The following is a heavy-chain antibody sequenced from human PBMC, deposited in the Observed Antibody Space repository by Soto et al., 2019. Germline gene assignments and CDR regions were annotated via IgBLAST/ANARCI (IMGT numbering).Heavy chain of an antibody. V-gene: IGHV4-4*07. J-gene: IGHJ1*01. D-gene: IGHD3-22*01. CDR1: GGSISSYY. CDR3: ARANYYDSSCYYYYFQH. CDR2: IVTSGST. Sequence: SETLSLTCTVSGGSISSYYWSWIRQPAGKGLEWIGRIVTSGSTNYNPSLKSRVTMSVETSKNHFSLMLSFVTAADTALYYCARANYYDSSCYYYYFQHWVQSTLVTVSS.